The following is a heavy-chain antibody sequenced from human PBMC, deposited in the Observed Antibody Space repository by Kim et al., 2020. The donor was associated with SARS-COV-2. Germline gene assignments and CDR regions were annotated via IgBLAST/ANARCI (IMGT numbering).Heavy chain of an antibody. Sequence: SETLSLTCAVYGGSFSGYYWSWIRQPPGKGLEWIGEINHSGSTNYNPSLKSRVTISVDTSKNQFSLKLSSVTAADTAVYYCARLSPRRRDVYSFDYWGPG. V-gene: IGHV4-34*01. CDR3: ARLSPRRRDVYSFDY. J-gene: IGHJ4*02. CDR2: INHSGST. CDR1: GGSFSGYY. D-gene: IGHD4-4*01.